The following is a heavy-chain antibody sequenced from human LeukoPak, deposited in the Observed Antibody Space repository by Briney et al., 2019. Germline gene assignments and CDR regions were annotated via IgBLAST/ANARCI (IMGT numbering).Heavy chain of an antibody. CDR2: FYYSGST. V-gene: IGHV4-59*08. Sequence: SETLSLTCSVSGGSISGYYWSWIRRPPGKGLEWIGYFYYSGSTNYNPSLKSRVTISVDTSKNQFSLKLSSVTAADTAVYYCARQLTSSGSRPRNWFDPWGQGTLVTVSS. CDR1: GGSISGYY. D-gene: IGHD3-10*01. CDR3: ARQLTSSGSRPRNWFDP. J-gene: IGHJ5*02.